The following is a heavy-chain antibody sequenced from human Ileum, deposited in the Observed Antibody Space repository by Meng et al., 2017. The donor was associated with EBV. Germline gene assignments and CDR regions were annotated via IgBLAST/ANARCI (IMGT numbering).Heavy chain of an antibody. CDR3: ARLDSSGYYFGGWFDP. J-gene: IGHJ5*02. V-gene: IGHV4-4*02. Sequence: QVQLKESGPRLGKPSGTVSLTCAVSGGSIISSKWWSWVRQSPGTGLEWIGEIYHHGTTNYNPSLKSRVTISVDTSKNKFFLNLTSLTAADTAVYYCARLDSSGYYFGGWFDPWGQGILVTVSS. D-gene: IGHD3-22*01. CDR1: GGSIISSKW. CDR2: IYHHGTT.